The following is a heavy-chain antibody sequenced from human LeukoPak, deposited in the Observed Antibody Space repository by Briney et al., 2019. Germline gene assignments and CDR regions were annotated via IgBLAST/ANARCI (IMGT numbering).Heavy chain of an antibody. CDR3: ARVAAMVPDY. CDR1: GGSISSSSYY. D-gene: IGHD3-10*01. Sequence: PSETLSLTCTVSGGSISSSSYYWGWIRQPPGKGLEWIGGIYYSGSTYYNPSLKSRVTISVDTSKNQFSLKLSSVTAADTAVYYCARVAAMVPDYWGQGTLVTVSS. V-gene: IGHV4-39*07. CDR2: IYYSGST. J-gene: IGHJ4*02.